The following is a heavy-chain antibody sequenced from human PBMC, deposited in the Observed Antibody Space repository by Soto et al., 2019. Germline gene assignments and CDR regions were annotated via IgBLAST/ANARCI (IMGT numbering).Heavy chain of an antibody. CDR2: INPSGGST. Sequence: ASVKVSCKASGYTFTSYYMHWVRQAPGQGLEWMGIINPSGGSTSYAQKFQGRVTMTRDTSTSTVYMELSSLRSEDTAVYYCATFGDTARASYYYYGMDVWGQGTTVTVSS. CDR3: ATFGDTARASYYYYGMDV. D-gene: IGHD5-18*01. CDR1: GYTFTSYY. J-gene: IGHJ6*02. V-gene: IGHV1-46*01.